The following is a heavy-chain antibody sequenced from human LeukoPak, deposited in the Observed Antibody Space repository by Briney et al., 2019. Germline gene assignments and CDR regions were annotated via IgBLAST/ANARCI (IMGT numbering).Heavy chain of an antibody. CDR2: FDPEDGET. Sequence: ASVKVSCKVSGYSLTKLCMHWVRQAPGKGLEWMGGFDPEDGETIYAQKFQGRVTMTEDTSTGTAYMELSSLRSEDTAVYYCATSAPSLFLDYWGQGTLVTVSS. CDR1: GYSLTKLC. CDR3: ATSAPSLFLDY. J-gene: IGHJ4*02. V-gene: IGHV1-24*01.